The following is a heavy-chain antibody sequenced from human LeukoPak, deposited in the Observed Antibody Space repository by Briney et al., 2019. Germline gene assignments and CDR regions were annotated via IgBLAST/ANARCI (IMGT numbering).Heavy chain of an antibody. D-gene: IGHD3-9*01. Sequence: GGSLRLSCAAFGFTFSSYAMSWVRQAPGKGLEWVSAISSSGGSTYYADSVKGRFTISRDNSKNTLYLQMNSLRAEDTAVYYCAKRDFDWSSDYWGQGTLVTVSS. V-gene: IGHV3-23*01. CDR2: ISSSGGST. CDR1: GFTFSSYA. CDR3: AKRDFDWSSDY. J-gene: IGHJ4*02.